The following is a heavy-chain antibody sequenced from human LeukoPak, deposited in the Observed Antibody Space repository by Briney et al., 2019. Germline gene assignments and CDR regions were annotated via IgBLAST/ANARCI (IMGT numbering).Heavy chain of an antibody. Sequence: PSETLSLTCAVYGGSFSGYYWSWIRQPPGKGLEWIGEINHSGGTNYNPSLKSRVTISVDTSKNQFSLKLSSVTAADTAVYYCARGEGLEYYFDYWGQGTLVTVSS. D-gene: IGHD3-3*01. CDR2: INHSGGT. CDR3: ARGEGLEYYFDY. CDR1: GGSFSGYY. V-gene: IGHV4-34*01. J-gene: IGHJ4*02.